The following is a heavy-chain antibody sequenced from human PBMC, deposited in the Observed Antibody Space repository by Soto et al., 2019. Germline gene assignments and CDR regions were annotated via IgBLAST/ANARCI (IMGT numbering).Heavy chain of an antibody. V-gene: IGHV1-3*01. Sequence: GASVKVSCKASGYTFTSYAMHWVRQAPGQRLEWMGWINAGNGNTKYSQKFQGRVTVTRDTSASTAYMELSSLRSEDTAVYYCARDAEVSQVWYFDLWGRGTLVTVSS. J-gene: IGHJ2*01. D-gene: IGHD1-20*01. CDR1: GYTFTSYA. CDR2: INAGNGNT. CDR3: ARDAEVSQVWYFDL.